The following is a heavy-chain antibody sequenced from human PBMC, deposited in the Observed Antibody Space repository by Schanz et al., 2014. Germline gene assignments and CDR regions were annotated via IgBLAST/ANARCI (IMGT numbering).Heavy chain of an antibody. CDR1: GGTFSTYP. Sequence: QVQLVQSGAEVKKPGSSMKVSCKASGGTFSTYPINWLRQAPGQGLEWMGRIIPIHGIVNYAQRFQDRVRITADKSTSTAYMELNSLNSDDTAVYYCATLDYADSVSWGQGTLVTVSS. J-gene: IGHJ5*02. CDR2: IIPIHGIV. V-gene: IGHV1-69*02. CDR3: ATLDYADSVS. D-gene: IGHD4-17*01.